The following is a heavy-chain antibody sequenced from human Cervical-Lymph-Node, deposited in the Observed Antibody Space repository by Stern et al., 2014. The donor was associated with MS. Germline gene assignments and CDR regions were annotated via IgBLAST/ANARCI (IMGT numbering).Heavy chain of an antibody. Sequence: VQLVQSGADVKKPGASVKVSCKASGNTFTTYYLHWVRQAPGQGLEWMGVINPSGGSPTYAQKVQGRVTMTRDTSTSTVYMELSGLRSEDTAVYYCARDRGVTSYYYYGMAVGGKGTTVIVSS. CDR2: INPSGGSP. D-gene: IGHD4-17*01. CDR1: GNTFTTYY. J-gene: IGHJ6*04. V-gene: IGHV1-46*01. CDR3: ARDRGVTSYYYYGMAV.